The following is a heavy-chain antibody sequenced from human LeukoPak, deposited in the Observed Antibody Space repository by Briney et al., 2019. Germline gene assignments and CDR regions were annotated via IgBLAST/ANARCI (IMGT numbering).Heavy chain of an antibody. CDR1: GGSISSYY. CDR3: ARDGYSSGWYLKTPDYYYGMDV. J-gene: IGHJ6*02. V-gene: IGHV4-59*01. D-gene: IGHD6-19*01. CDR2: IYYSRST. Sequence: SETLSLTCTVSGGSISSYYWSWIRQPPGKGLEWIGYIYYSRSTNYNPSLKSRVTISVDTSKNQFSLKLSSVTAADTAVYYCARDGYSSGWYLKTPDYYYGMDVWGQGTTVTVSS.